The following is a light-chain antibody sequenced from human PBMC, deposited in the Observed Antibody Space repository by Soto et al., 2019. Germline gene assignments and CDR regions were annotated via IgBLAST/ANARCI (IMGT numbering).Light chain of an antibody. V-gene: IGLV2-14*03. Sequence: QSALTQPASVSGSPGQSITISCTGTTSDVGGYNFVSWYQHHPCKAPKLMIYNAFDRPSGVSNRFSGSKSGNTASLTISGLQAEDEAHYYCSSYTRGRVFFGGGTKLTVL. CDR3: SSYTRGRVF. CDR2: NAF. CDR1: TSDVGGYNF. J-gene: IGLJ2*01.